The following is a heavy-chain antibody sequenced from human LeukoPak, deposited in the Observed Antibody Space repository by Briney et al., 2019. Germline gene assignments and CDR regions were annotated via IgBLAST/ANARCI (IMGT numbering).Heavy chain of an antibody. D-gene: IGHD3-22*01. CDR2: INHSGST. CDR3: ARDYRISSGYYYTFDY. J-gene: IGHJ4*02. Sequence: PSETLSLTCAVYGGSFSGYYWSWIRQPPGKGLEWIGEINHSGSTNYNPSLKSRVTISVDTSKNQFSLKLSSVTAADTAVYYCARDYRISSGYYYTFDYWGQGTLVTVSS. V-gene: IGHV4-34*01. CDR1: GGSFSGYY.